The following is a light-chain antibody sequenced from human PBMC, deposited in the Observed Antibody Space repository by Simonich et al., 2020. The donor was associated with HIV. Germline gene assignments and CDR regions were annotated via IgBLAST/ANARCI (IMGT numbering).Light chain of an antibody. CDR1: QSLVHSDGNTY. CDR2: KVS. J-gene: IGKJ1*01. CDR3: MQGTHWPRT. Sequence: DVVMTQSPLSLPVTLGQPASISCRSSQSLVHSDGNTYLNWFQQRPGQSPRRLIYKVSTRDSGVPDRVSGSGSGTDFTLKISRVEAEDVGVYYCMQGTHWPRTFGQGTKVEIK. V-gene: IGKV2-30*02.